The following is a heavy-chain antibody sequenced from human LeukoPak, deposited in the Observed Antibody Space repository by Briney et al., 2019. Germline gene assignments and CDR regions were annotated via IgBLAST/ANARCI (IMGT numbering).Heavy chain of an antibody. V-gene: IGHV3-11*06. CDR3: ARARITGTTLPVDY. D-gene: IGHD1-20*01. Sequence: PGGSLRLSCLASGFTFSDYYMSWIRQAPGKGLEWVSYIPNTSSYTTYADSVKGRFTISRDNAKNSLYLQMNSLRAEDTAVYYCARARITGTTLPVDYWGQGTLVTVSS. CDR2: IPNTSSYT. CDR1: GFTFSDYY. J-gene: IGHJ4*02.